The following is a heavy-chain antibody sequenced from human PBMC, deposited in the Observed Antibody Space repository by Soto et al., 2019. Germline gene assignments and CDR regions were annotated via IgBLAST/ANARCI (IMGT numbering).Heavy chain of an antibody. CDR2: IYHSGST. CDR3: ARDNYGSTWQGGKWFDP. CDR1: GVSIRDYY. V-gene: IGHV4-59*01. J-gene: IGHJ5*02. D-gene: IGHD6-13*01. Sequence: SETLSLTCTVSGVSIRDYYWSWIRQAPGKGLEWIAYIYHSGSTSYNPSLKSRVTISVDTSKNQMSLNLTSVTAADTAVYYCARDNYGSTWQGGKWFDPWGQGTMVTVS.